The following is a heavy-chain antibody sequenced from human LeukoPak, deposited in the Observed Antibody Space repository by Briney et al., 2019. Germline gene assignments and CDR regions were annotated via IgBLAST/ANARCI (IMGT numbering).Heavy chain of an antibody. CDR1: GASIRSYY. V-gene: IGHV4-59*01. CDR3: ARLVGSEYDFDTFDI. J-gene: IGHJ3*02. CDR2: IYYIGST. Sequence: SETLSLICDVSGASIRSYYWNWIRQPPGKGLEWNGYIYYIGSTNYNPSLKSRVTISLDTSKNHFSLKLSSVTAADTAVYYCARLVGSEYDFDTFDIWGQGTMVTVSS. D-gene: IGHD3-3*01.